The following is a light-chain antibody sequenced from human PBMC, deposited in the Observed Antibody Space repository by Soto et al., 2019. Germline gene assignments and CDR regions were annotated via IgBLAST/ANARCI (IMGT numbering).Light chain of an antibody. Sequence: DIQMTQSPSSLSASVGDRVTITCRASQSISRYLNWYQQKPGKAPKLLIYAASSLDSGVPSRFSGSGAGTDFTLTISSLQPEDFATYYCQQSYSTPPYTFGQGTKLEIK. V-gene: IGKV1-39*01. CDR3: QQSYSTPPYT. CDR1: QSISRY. J-gene: IGKJ2*01. CDR2: AAS.